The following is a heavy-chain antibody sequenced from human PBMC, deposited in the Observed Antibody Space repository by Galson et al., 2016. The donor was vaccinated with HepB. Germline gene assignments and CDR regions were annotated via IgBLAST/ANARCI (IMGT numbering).Heavy chain of an antibody. D-gene: IGHD3-3*02. CDR3: AKQFISGG. V-gene: IGHV3-23*01. CDR2: ISETGSIT. Sequence: SLRLSCAASGFTFSTYAMNWVRQAPGKGPEWVSSISETGSITSYADSVRGRFTISRDNSRNTLYLQMNGLRAEDTAVDYCAKQFISGGWGQGTLVTVSS. CDR1: GFTFSTYA. J-gene: IGHJ4*02.